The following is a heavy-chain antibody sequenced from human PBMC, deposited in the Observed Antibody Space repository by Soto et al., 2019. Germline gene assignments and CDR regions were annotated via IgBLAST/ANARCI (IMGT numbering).Heavy chain of an antibody. CDR3: AKQRSISQRCFDC. J-gene: IGHJ4*02. CDR2: ISDDGSNK. Sequence: QVQLVESGGGVVQPGRSLRLSCAASGFTFRSFEMHWVRQAPGKGLEWVAVISDDGSNKDYADAVKGRFTISRDNSKNTLYLQMNSLRAEDRAEYYCAKQRSISQRCFDCWGQGTLVTVSS. CDR1: GFTFRSFE. V-gene: IGHV3-30*18. D-gene: IGHD6-25*01.